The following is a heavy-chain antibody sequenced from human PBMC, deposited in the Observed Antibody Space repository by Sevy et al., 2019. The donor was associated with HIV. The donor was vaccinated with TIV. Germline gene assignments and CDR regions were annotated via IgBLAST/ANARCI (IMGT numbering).Heavy chain of an antibody. V-gene: IGHV4-61*01. CDR2: IYYSGST. CDR1: GGSVSSGSYY. Sequence: SETLSLTCTVSGGSVSSGSYYWSWIRQPPGKGLEWIGYIYYSGSTNYNPSLKSRVTISVDTSKNQFSLKLSSVTAADTVVYYCARGGSSGWLASNWFDPWGQGTLVTVSS. CDR3: ARGGSSGWLASNWFDP. D-gene: IGHD6-19*01. J-gene: IGHJ5*02.